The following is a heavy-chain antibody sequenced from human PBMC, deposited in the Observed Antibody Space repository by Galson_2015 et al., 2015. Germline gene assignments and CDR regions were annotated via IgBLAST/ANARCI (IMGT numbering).Heavy chain of an antibody. J-gene: IGHJ4*02. CDR3: AKGVRSDFYYANDY. D-gene: IGHD3-22*01. Sequence: SLRLSCAASGFTFSNYAMHWVRQAPGKGLEWVTLMSNDGSNKYYADSVKGRFTISRDNSKNTVYLQMNSLRAEDTAMYYCAKGVRSDFYYANDYWGQGTLVTVSS. CDR1: GFTFSNYA. V-gene: IGHV3-30-3*01. CDR2: MSNDGSNK.